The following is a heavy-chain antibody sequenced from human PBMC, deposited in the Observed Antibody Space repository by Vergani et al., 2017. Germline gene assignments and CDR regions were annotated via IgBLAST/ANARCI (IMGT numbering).Heavy chain of an antibody. V-gene: IGHV3-48*01. CDR1: GFTFSSYS. D-gene: IGHD2/OR15-2a*01. J-gene: IGHJ4*02. Sequence: EVQLVESGGGLVQPGGSLRLSCAASGFTFSSYSMNWVRQAPGKGLEWVSYISSGSSTIYYAHAVKGRITISRDNAKNSVDLQMNSLRAEDTADYYCASAPHLPLSGVDYWGQGTLVTVSS. CDR3: ASAPHLPLSGVDY. CDR2: ISSGSSTI.